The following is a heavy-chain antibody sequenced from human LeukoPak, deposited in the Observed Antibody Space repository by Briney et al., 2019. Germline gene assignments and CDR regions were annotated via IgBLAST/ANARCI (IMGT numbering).Heavy chain of an antibody. Sequence: GTSVKVSCKASGFTFTSSAVQWVRQARGQRLEWIGWIVVGSGNTNYAQKFQERVTITRDMSTSTAYMELSSLRSEDTAVYYCAAAPSPMIADLWGQGALVTVSS. J-gene: IGHJ5*02. CDR2: IVVGSGNT. V-gene: IGHV1-58*01. D-gene: IGHD3-22*01. CDR1: GFTFTSSA. CDR3: AAAPSPMIADL.